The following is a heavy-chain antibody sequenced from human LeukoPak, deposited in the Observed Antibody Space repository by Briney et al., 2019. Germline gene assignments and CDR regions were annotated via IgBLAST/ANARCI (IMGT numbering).Heavy chain of an antibody. V-gene: IGHV4-61*02. CDR1: GDSISSGDNY. D-gene: IGHD3-22*01. CDR3: ARGPYSYDSSGAFDI. Sequence: SETLSLTCTVSGDSISSGDNYWSWIRQPAGMGLEWFGRISSSGSTNYNSSLKSRATISVDTSKNQFSLKLSSVTAADTAVYFCARGPYSYDSSGAFDIWGQGTMVTVSS. CDR2: ISSSGST. J-gene: IGHJ3*02.